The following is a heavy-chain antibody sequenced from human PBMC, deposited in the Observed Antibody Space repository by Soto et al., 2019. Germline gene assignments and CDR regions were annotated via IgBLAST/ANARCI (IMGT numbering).Heavy chain of an antibody. J-gene: IGHJ3*02. CDR2: IWHDGTDK. CDR1: GFNFNTYA. Sequence: QVQLVESGGSVVQPGRSLRLSCAASGFNFNTYAMHWVRQAPGKGLEWVAVIWHDGTDKQYADSVTGRVTISRDNSKNTLSLQMDSLRAEATAVYYCARAYYDSVWGFHRSWAFEIWGQGTVVTVSS. V-gene: IGHV3-33*01. CDR3: ARAYYDSVWGFHRSWAFEI. D-gene: IGHD3-16*01.